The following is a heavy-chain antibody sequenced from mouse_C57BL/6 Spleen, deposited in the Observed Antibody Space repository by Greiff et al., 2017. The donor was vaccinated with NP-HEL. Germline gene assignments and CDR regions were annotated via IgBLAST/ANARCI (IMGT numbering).Heavy chain of an antibody. CDR3: ARSYYGSSYGESYAMDY. CDR1: GYTFTSYW. CDR2: IDPSDSYT. V-gene: IGHV1-59*01. J-gene: IGHJ4*01. Sequence: QVQLKQPGAELVRPGTSVKLSCKASGYTFTSYWMHWVKQRPGQGLEWIGVIDPSDSYTNYNQKFKGKATLTVDTSSSTAYMQLSSLTSEDSAVYYCARSYYGSSYGESYAMDYWGQGTSVTVSS. D-gene: IGHD1-1*01.